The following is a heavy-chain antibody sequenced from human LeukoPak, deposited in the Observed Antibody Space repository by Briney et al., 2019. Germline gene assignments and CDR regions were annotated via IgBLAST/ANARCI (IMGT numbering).Heavy chain of an antibody. Sequence: SETLSLTCTVSGGSISSYYWSWIRQPPGKGLEWIGCIYYSGSTNYNPSLKSRVTISVDTSKNQFSLKLSSVTAADTAVYYCARARYFDWLGGMDVWGQGTTVTVSS. CDR3: ARARYFDWLGGMDV. CDR2: IYYSGST. V-gene: IGHV4-59*01. CDR1: GGSISSYY. J-gene: IGHJ6*02. D-gene: IGHD3-9*01.